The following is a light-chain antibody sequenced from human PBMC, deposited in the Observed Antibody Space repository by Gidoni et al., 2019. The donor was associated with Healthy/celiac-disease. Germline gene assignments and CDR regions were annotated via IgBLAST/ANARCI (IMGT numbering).Light chain of an antibody. V-gene: IGKV1-39*01. Sequence: DIQMTQSPSSLSASVGDRVTITCRASKSISSYLNWYQQKPGKAPKLLIYAASSLQSGVPSRFSGSGSGTDFTLTISSLQPEDFATYYCQQSYSTPGTFGQXTKVEIK. CDR1: KSISSY. J-gene: IGKJ1*01. CDR3: QQSYSTPGT. CDR2: AAS.